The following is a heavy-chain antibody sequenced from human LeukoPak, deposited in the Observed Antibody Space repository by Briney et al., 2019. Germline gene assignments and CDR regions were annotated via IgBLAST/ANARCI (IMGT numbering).Heavy chain of an antibody. J-gene: IGHJ6*03. CDR2: IIPIFGTA. D-gene: IGHD2-2*02. CDR3: ARGCSSTSCYINYYYYMDV. V-gene: IGHV1-69*05. Sequence: SVKVSCKASGGTFSSYAISWVRQAPGQGLEWMGGIIPIFGTANYAQKFQGRVTITTDESTSTAYMELSSLRSEDTAVYYCARGCSSTSCYINYYYYMDVWGKGTTVTVSS. CDR1: GGTFSSYA.